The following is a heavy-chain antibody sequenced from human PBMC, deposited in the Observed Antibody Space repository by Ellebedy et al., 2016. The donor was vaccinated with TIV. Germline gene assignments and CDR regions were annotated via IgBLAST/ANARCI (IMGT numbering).Heavy chain of an antibody. CDR1: GFTFSSYW. D-gene: IGHD4-11*01. V-gene: IGHV3-74*01. J-gene: IGHJ5*02. Sequence: GEFLKISCAASGFTFSSYWMHWVRQAPGKGPVWVSRINNGGSSTSYADSVKGRFTISRDNAKNTLYLQMNSLRAEDTAVYYCARGAVTGMTTATFDPWGQGTLVTVSS. CDR2: INNGGSST. CDR3: ARGAVTGMTTATFDP.